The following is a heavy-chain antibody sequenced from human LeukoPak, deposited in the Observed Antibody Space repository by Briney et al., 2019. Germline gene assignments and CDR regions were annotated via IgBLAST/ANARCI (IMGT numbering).Heavy chain of an antibody. V-gene: IGHV4-4*07. J-gene: IGHJ4*02. Sequence: KSSETLSLTCTVSGGSISSYYWSWIRQPAGKGLEWIGRIYTSGSTNYNPSLKSRVTMSVDTSKNQFSLKLSSVTAADTAVYYCARDMITFGGVIVNYFDYWGQGTLVTVSS. CDR3: ARDMITFGGVIVNYFDY. D-gene: IGHD3-16*02. CDR2: IYTSGST. CDR1: GGSISSYY.